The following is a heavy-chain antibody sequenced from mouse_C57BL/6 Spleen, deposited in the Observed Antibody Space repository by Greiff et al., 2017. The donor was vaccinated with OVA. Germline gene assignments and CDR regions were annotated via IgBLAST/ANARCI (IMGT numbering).Heavy chain of an antibody. J-gene: IGHJ3*01. CDR2: IYPGDGDT. V-gene: IGHV1-82*01. Sequence: QVQLQQSGPELVKPGASVKISCKASGYAFSSSWMNWVKQRPGKGLEWIGRIYPGDGDTNYNGKFKGKATLTADKSSSTAYMQLSSLTSEDSAVYFCGRESWFAYWGQGTLVTVSA. CDR3: GRESWFAY. CDR1: GYAFSSSW.